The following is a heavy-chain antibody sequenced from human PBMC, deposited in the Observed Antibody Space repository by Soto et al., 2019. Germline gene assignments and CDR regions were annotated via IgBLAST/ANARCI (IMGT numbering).Heavy chain of an antibody. CDR2: MNPNSGNT. CDR1: GYTFTSYG. D-gene: IGHD3-9*01. J-gene: IGHJ4*02. CDR3: ARGLRYFDWLAYDY. V-gene: IGHV1-8*02. Sequence: GASVKVSCKASGYTFTSYGISWVRQAPGQGLEWMGWMNPNSGNTGYAQKFQGRVTMTRNTSISTAYMELSSLRSEDTAVYYCARGLRYFDWLAYDYWGQGTLVTVSS.